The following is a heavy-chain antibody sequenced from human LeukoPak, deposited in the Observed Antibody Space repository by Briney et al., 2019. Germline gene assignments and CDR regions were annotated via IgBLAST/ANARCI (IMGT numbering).Heavy chain of an antibody. Sequence: SETLSLTCIVSGGSINNFYWSWIRQPPGKGLEWIGYISYRGSTNYNPSLKSRVTISLDKSKNQFSLKLSSVTAADTAVYYCARDRWFGESLYFDYWGQGTLVTVSS. CDR1: GGSINNFY. V-gene: IGHV4-59*01. J-gene: IGHJ4*02. D-gene: IGHD3-10*01. CDR3: ARDRWFGESLYFDY. CDR2: ISYRGST.